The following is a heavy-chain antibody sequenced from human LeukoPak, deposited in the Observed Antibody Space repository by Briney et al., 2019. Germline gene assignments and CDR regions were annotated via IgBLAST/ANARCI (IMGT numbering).Heavy chain of an antibody. J-gene: IGHJ4*02. CDR1: GDSIKSYNYY. CDR2: IYYSGST. Sequence: SETLSLTCTVSGDSIKSYNYYWGWIRQPPGQGLEWIGSIYYSGSTYYNPSLQSRVTISVDTSKNQFSLKLSSVTAADTAVYYCARVPSFDYWGQGILVTVSS. V-gene: IGHV4-39*07. CDR3: ARVPSFDY.